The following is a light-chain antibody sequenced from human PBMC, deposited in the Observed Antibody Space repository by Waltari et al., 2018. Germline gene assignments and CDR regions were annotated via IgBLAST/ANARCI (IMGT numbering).Light chain of an antibody. J-gene: IGLJ3*02. Sequence: QSALTQPASVSGSPGQSTTIPCTGTSSDVGVSQYFSWHQQHPGKAPKLIIYDVSNRPSGVSNRFSGSKSGNTASLTISGLQAEDEAEYFCSSYTSARTWVFGGGTKLTVL. V-gene: IGLV2-14*03. CDR2: DVS. CDR3: SSYTSARTWV. CDR1: SSDVGVSQY.